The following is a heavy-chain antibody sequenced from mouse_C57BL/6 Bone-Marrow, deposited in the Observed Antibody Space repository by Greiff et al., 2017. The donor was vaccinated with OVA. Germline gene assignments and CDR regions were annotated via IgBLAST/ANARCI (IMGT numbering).Heavy chain of an antibody. CDR2: IYIGNGYT. D-gene: IGHD1-1*01. CDR1: GYTFTSYG. J-gene: IGHJ4*01. CDR3: ARDGIITTVVGPLAMDY. V-gene: IGHV1-58*01. Sequence: VHVKQSGAELVRPGSSVKMSCKTSGYTFTSYGINWVKQRPGQGLEWIGYIYIGNGYTEYNEKFKGKATLTSDTSSSTAYMQLSSLTSEDSAIYFCARDGIITTVVGPLAMDYWGQGTSVTVSS.